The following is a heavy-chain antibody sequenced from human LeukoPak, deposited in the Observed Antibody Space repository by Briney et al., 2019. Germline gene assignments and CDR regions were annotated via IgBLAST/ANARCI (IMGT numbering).Heavy chain of an antibody. D-gene: IGHD3-9*01. CDR2: INHSGST. V-gene: IGHV4-34*01. CDR1: GGSFSGYY. CDR3: ARGGSRLVYFTSPLNYFDY. Sequence: SETLSLTCAVWGGSFSGYYWSWIRQPPGKGLEWIGEINHSGSTNYNPSLKSQVTISVDTSKNQFSLKLSSVTAADTAVYYCARGGSRLVYFTSPLNYFDYWGQGTLVTVSS. J-gene: IGHJ4*02.